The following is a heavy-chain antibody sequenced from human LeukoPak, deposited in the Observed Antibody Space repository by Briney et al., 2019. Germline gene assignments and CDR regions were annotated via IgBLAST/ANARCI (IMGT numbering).Heavy chain of an antibody. J-gene: IGHJ4*02. CDR3: ARDGPSSLLYNSVVKGYFDY. Sequence: SETLSLTCTVSGYSISSGYYWGWIRQPPGKGLEWIGSIYHSGSTYYNPSLKSRVTISVDTSKNQFSLKLSSVTAADTAVYYCARDGPSSLLYNSVVKGYFDYWGQGTLVTVSS. D-gene: IGHD5/OR15-5a*01. V-gene: IGHV4-38-2*02. CDR2: IYHSGST. CDR1: GYSISSGYY.